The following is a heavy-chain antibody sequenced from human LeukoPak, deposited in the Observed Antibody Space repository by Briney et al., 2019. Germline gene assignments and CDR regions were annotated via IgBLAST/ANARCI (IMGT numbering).Heavy chain of an antibody. J-gene: IGHJ5*02. D-gene: IGHD3-9*01. CDR1: GGSISSSSYY. CDR2: IYYSGST. V-gene: IGHV4-39*01. Sequence: SETLSLTCTVSGGSISSSSYYWGWIRQPPGKGLEWIGSIYYSGSTYYNPSLKSRVTISVDTSKNQFSLKLSSVTAADTAVYYCARHYDILTGYYGFDPWGQGTLVTVSS. CDR3: ARHYDILTGYYGFDP.